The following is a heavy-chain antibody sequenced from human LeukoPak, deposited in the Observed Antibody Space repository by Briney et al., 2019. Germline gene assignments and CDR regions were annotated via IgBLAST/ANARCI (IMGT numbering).Heavy chain of an antibody. D-gene: IGHD3-16*02. V-gene: IGHV4-59*01. J-gene: IGHJ4*02. CDR1: GGSISSYY. Sequence: SETLSLTCTVSGGSISSYYWSWIRQPPGKGLEWIGYTYYSGSTNYNPSLKSRVTISVDTSKNQFSLKLSSVTAADTAVYYCARAGVGDYVWGSYRLYYFDYWGQGTLVTVSS. CDR2: TYYSGST. CDR3: ARAGVGDYVWGSYRLYYFDY.